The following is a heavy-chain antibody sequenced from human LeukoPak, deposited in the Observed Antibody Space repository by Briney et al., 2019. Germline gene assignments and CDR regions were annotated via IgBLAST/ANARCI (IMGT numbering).Heavy chain of an antibody. V-gene: IGHV1-24*01. CDR3: ATSFWGGYPSNWFDP. CDR1: GYTLTELS. J-gene: IGHJ5*02. D-gene: IGHD3-3*01. CDR2: FDPEDGET. Sequence: ASVKVSCKVSGYTLTELSMHWVRQAPGKGLEWMGGFDPEDGETIYAQKFQGRVTMTEDTSTDTAYMELSSLRSEDTAVYYCATSFWGGYPSNWFDPWGQGTLVTVSS.